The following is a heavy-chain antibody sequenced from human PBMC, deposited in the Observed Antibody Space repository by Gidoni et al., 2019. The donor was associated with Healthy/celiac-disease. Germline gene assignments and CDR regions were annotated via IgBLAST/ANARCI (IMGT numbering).Heavy chain of an antibody. CDR1: GFTFSSYA. Sequence: VQLLESGGGLVQPGGSLRLSCAASGFTFSSYAMSWVRQAPGKGLEWVSAISGSGGSTYYADSVKGRFTISRDNSKNTLYLQMNSLRAEDTAVYYCAKGGLGYCSGGSCSPRFDYWGQGTLVTVSS. V-gene: IGHV3-23*01. CDR3: AKGGLGYCSGGSCSPRFDY. J-gene: IGHJ4*02. D-gene: IGHD2-15*01. CDR2: ISGSGGST.